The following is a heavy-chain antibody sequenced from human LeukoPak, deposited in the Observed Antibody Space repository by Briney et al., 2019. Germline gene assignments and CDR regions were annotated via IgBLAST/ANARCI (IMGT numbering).Heavy chain of an antibody. CDR3: ARSIGAAYFDN. Sequence: GGSLGLSCAGSGFTFSSYSMNWVRQAPGKGLEWVSFISSGSNDIYYADSVKGRFTISRDNAMNSLYLEMNSLRAEDTAVYYCARSIGAAYFDNWGQGTLVTVSS. J-gene: IGHJ4*02. D-gene: IGHD6-13*01. CDR1: GFTFSSYS. V-gene: IGHV3-21*01. CDR2: ISSGSNDI.